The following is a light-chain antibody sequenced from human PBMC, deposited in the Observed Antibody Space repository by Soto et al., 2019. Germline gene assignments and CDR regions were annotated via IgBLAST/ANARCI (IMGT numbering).Light chain of an antibody. CDR2: EVT. Sequence: QSVLSRARSVCGSRGQPVTITCTGTSSDVGKYDRVSWYQQPPGTAPRLIMYEVTNRPSGVPARFSGSKSGNTASLTISGLQAEDEADYFCSSYTSASRYVFGAGTKVTVL. J-gene: IGLJ1*01. CDR1: SSDVGKYDR. V-gene: IGLV2-18*02. CDR3: SSYTSASRYV.